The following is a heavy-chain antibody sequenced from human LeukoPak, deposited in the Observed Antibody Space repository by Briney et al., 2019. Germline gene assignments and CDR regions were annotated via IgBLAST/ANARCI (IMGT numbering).Heavy chain of an antibody. D-gene: IGHD1-7*01. J-gene: IGHJ2*01. CDR3: ARGWRSNYYSDL. Sequence: SQTLSLTCDISGDSVSSDSAAWNWIRQSPSRGLEWLGRTYYRSKWYNEYAVSVKSRITIKPDTSKNQFSLHLNSATPEDTAVYYCARGWRSNYYSDLWGRGTLVTVSS. CDR1: GDSVSSDSAA. CDR2: TYYRSKWYN. V-gene: IGHV6-1*01.